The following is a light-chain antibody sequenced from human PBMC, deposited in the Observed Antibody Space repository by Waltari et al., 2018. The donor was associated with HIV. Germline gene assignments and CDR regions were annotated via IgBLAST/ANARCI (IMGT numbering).Light chain of an antibody. CDR2: AGS. CDR1: EGIGSD. Sequence: DIQMTQSPSTLSASVGARVPIICRSSEGIGSDLAWFQQKRGKAPKRLIFAGSTLQSGVPLRFSGSGSGTLFTLTIVSLQPEDFATYFCQQHNSFPITFGGGTKV. CDR3: QQHNSFPIT. V-gene: IGKV1-17*01. J-gene: IGKJ4*01.